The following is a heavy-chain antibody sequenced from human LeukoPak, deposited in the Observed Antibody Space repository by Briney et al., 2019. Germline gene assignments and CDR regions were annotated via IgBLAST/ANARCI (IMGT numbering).Heavy chain of an antibody. CDR1: GGSFSGYY. CDR3: ARHPFSAPFDY. CDR2: INHSGST. V-gene: IGHV4-34*01. D-gene: IGHD6-19*01. J-gene: IGHJ4*02. Sequence: PSETLSLTCAVYGGSFSGYYWSWIRQPPGKGLEWIGEINHSGSTNYNPSLKSRVTISVDTSKSQFSLKLRSVTATDTAVYYCARHPFSAPFDYWGQGILVTVSS.